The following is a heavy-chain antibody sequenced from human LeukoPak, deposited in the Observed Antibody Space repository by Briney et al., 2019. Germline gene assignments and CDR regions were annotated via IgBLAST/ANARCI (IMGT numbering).Heavy chain of an antibody. Sequence: NPGGSLRLSCAASGFTFSSYSMNWVRQAPGEGLEWVSSISSSSSYIYYADSVKGRFTISRDNAKNSLYLQMNSLRAEDTALYYCARGPVTTFDYWGQGTLVTVSS. J-gene: IGHJ4*02. V-gene: IGHV3-21*01. CDR3: ARGPVTTFDY. CDR2: ISSSSSYI. D-gene: IGHD4-17*01. CDR1: GFTFSSYS.